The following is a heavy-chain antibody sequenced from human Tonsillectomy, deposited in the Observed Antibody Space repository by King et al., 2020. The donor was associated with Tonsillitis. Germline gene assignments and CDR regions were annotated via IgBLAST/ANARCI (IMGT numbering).Heavy chain of an antibody. Sequence: VQLVQSGAEVKKPGASVKVSCEASGYRFTTYEISWVRQAPGQGLEWMRWISAYNGNTKHAQKLQGRVTMTTDTSTGTAYMELRSLRSDDTAVYYCARTSSGYLGWFDRWGQGTLVTVSS. CDR2: ISAYNGNT. V-gene: IGHV1-18*01. J-gene: IGHJ5*02. D-gene: IGHD3-22*01. CDR1: GYRFTTYE. CDR3: ARTSSGYLGWFDR.